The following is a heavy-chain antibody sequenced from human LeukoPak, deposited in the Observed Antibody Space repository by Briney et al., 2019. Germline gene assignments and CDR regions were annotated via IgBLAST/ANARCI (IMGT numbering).Heavy chain of an antibody. CDR2: ISSSSSYI. V-gene: IGHV3-21*01. J-gene: IGHJ4*02. D-gene: IGHD1-26*01. CDR1: GFTFNNYA. CDR3: ARVSPGGSYRLFDY. Sequence: GGSLRLSCAASGFTFNNYAMSWVRQAPGKGLEWVSSISSSSSYIYYADSVKGRFTISRDNAKNSLYLQMNSLRAEDTAVYYCARVSPGGSYRLFDYWGQGTLVTVSS.